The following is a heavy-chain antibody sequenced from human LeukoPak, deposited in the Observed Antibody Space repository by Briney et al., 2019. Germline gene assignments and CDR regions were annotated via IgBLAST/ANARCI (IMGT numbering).Heavy chain of an antibody. D-gene: IGHD6-13*01. CDR2: FDPEDGET. Sequence: ASVKVSCKVSGYTLTELSMHWVRQAPGKGLERMGGFDPEDGETIYAQKFQGRATMTEDTSTDTAYMELSSLRSEDTAVYYCARAPLAPVAAAGYYFDYWGQGTLVTVSS. V-gene: IGHV1-24*01. J-gene: IGHJ4*02. CDR3: ARAPLAPVAAAGYYFDY. CDR1: GYTLTELS.